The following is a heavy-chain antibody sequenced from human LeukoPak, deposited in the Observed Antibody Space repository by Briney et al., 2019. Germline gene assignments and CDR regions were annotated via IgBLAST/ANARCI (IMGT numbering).Heavy chain of an antibody. CDR3: ARSPSGFRFDS. CDR1: GGSINRGTFF. D-gene: IGHD3-22*01. J-gene: IGHJ4*02. CDR2: ISNSGST. Sequence: PSETLSLTCAVSGGSINRGTFFWTWIGKPPGIGLEWIGYISNSGSTNYHPPLTSRVTISSAPSQTQFTLKLTSVTAADTAVYYCARSPSGFRFDSWGQGTLVTVSS. V-gene: IGHV4-61*01.